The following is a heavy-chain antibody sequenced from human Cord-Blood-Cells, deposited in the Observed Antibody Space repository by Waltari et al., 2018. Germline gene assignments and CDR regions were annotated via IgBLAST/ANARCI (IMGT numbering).Heavy chain of an antibody. CDR3: ARSIVGANWFDP. V-gene: IGHV4-34*01. CDR2: INHSGST. CDR1: GGSFSGYY. Sequence: QVQLQQWGAGLLKPSETLSLTCAVYGGSFSGYYWSWIRQSPGKGLEWIGEINHSGSTNYNPSLKSRVTISVDTSKNQFSLKLSSVTAADTAVYYCARSIVGANWFDPWGQGTLVTVSS. D-gene: IGHD1-26*01. J-gene: IGHJ5*02.